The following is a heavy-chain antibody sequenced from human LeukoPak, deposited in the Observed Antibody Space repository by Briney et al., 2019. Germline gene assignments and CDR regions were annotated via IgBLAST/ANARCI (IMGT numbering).Heavy chain of an antibody. D-gene: IGHD5-12*01. CDR3: AHSSGHSGYDYFDY. CDR1: GFSLSTSGVG. Sequence: SGPTLVKPTQTLTLTCTFSGFSLSTSGVGVGWLRQPPGKALEWLALIYWDDDKYYIPSLKSRLTITKDTSKNQVVLTMTNMDPVDTATYYCAHSSGHSGYDYFDYWGQGTLVTVSS. V-gene: IGHV2-5*02. CDR2: IYWDDDK. J-gene: IGHJ4*02.